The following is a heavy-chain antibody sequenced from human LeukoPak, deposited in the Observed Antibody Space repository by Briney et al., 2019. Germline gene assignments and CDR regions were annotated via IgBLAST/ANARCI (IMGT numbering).Heavy chain of an antibody. CDR1: GLDFSAYG. D-gene: IGHD3-3*01. CDR2: IHHLVGHT. Sequence: GGSLRLSCEASGLDFSAYGMTWVRQAPGKGLEWVSSIHHLVGHTYYADSVKGRFTISRDNSKNTVSLQMDTLGVEDTAIYYCANLATLSSIFGTPLSGHWGLGTRVTVSS. V-gene: IGHV3-23*01. J-gene: IGHJ4*02. CDR3: ANLATLSSIFGTPLSGH.